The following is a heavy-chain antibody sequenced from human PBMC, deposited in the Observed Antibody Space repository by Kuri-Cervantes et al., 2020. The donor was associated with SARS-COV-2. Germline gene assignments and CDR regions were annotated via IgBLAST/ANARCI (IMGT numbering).Heavy chain of an antibody. CDR1: GFTFSSYA. CDR2: ISYDGSNK. D-gene: IGHD3/OR15-3a*01. CDR3: ARDLGLVHPFDI. V-gene: IGHV3-30-3*01. J-gene: IGHJ3*02. Sequence: GGSLRLSCAASGFTFSSYAMHWVRQAPGKGLEWVAVISYDGSNKYYADSVKGRFTISRDNSKNMLYLQMNSLRAEDTAVYYCARDLGLVHPFDIWGQGTMVTVSS.